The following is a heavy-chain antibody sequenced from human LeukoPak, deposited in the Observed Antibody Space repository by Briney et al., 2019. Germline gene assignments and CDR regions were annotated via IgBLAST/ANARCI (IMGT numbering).Heavy chain of an antibody. Sequence: GGSLRLSCAASGFTFSSYNMNWVRQAPGKGLEWVSSISSSSSSIYHADSVKSRFTISRDNAKNSLYLQMNSLRAEDTAVYYCARGAAASTFDYWGQGTLVTVSS. D-gene: IGHD6-13*01. V-gene: IGHV3-21*01. J-gene: IGHJ4*02. CDR1: GFTFSSYN. CDR3: ARGAAASTFDY. CDR2: ISSSSSSI.